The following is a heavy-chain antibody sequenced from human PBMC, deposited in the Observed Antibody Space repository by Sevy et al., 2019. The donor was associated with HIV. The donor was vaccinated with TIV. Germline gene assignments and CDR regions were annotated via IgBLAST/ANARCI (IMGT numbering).Heavy chain of an antibody. V-gene: IGHV5-51*01. D-gene: IGHD2-15*01. CDR1: GYSFTSYW. CDR2: IYPGDSDT. Sequence: GEALKISCKGSGYSFTSYWIGWVRQMPGKGLEWMGIIYPGDSDTRYSPSFQGQVTISADKSISTAYLQWSSLKASDTAMYYCARRVIRGYCSGGSCLKWFDPGGQGTLVTVSS. J-gene: IGHJ5*02. CDR3: ARRVIRGYCSGGSCLKWFDP.